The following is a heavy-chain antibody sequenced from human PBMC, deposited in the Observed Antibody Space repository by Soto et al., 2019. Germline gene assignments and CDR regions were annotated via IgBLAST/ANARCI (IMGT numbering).Heavy chain of an antibody. CDR1: GYTCTSYG. Sequence: VKVSCKASGYTCTSYGISWVRQAPGQGLEWMGWISAYSGNTNYAQKLQGRVTMTTDTSTSTAYMELRSLRSDDTAVYYCARVGYSGSYYGRYFDYWGQGTLVTVSS. CDR3: ARVGYSGSYYGRYFDY. V-gene: IGHV1-18*01. D-gene: IGHD1-26*01. CDR2: ISAYSGNT. J-gene: IGHJ4*02.